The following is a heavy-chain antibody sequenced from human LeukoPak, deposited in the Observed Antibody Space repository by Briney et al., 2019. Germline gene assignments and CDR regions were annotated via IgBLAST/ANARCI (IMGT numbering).Heavy chain of an antibody. D-gene: IGHD2-15*01. CDR2: ISGSGGST. CDR1: GFTFSSYA. V-gene: IGHV3-23*01. J-gene: IGHJ6*03. CDR3: AKGEGIYVGVYYYMDV. Sequence: GGSLRLSCAASGFTFSSYAMSWVRQAPGKGLEWVSAISGSGGSTYYADSVKGRFTISRDNSKNTLYLQMNSLRAEDTAVYYCAKGEGIYVGVYYYMDVWGKGTTVTVSS.